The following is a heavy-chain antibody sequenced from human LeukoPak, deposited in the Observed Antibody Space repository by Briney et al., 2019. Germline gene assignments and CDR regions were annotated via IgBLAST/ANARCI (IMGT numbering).Heavy chain of an antibody. J-gene: IGHJ4*02. Sequence: SETLSLTCSVSGGSISSYYWSWIRQPAGKGLEWIGRVYTTGSTNYNPSLKSRVTMSVDTSKNQFSLKLTSVTAADTAVYYCARHVSQNYGGKKGTFDYWGQGTLVTVSS. CDR2: VYTTGST. D-gene: IGHD4-23*01. V-gene: IGHV4-4*07. CDR1: GGSISSYY. CDR3: ARHVSQNYGGKKGTFDY.